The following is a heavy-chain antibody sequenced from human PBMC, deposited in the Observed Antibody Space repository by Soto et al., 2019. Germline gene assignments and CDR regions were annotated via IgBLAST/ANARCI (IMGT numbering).Heavy chain of an antibody. D-gene: IGHD3-9*01. CDR1: GGSISSGDYY. CDR3: ARGLSPLRYFDWVFGY. CDR2: IYYSGST. J-gene: IGHJ4*02. V-gene: IGHV4-30-4*01. Sequence: SETLSLTCTVSGGSISSGDYYWSWIRQPPGKGLEWIGYIYYSGSTHYNPSLKSRVTMSVDTSKNQFSLKLSSVTAADTAVYYCARGLSPLRYFDWVFGYWGQGTLVTVSS.